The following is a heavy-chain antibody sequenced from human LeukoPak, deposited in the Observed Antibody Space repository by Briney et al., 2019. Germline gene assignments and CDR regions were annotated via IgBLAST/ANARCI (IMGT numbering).Heavy chain of an antibody. Sequence: GGSLRLSCAASGITFNSYTMNWVRQAPGKGLEWVSSISSSSSYIYYAASVKGRFTISRDNAKNSLYLQMNRLRAEDTAVYYCAKDESPLKSRTVTYDSWGQGALVTVSS. J-gene: IGHJ5*01. D-gene: IGHD4-17*01. CDR2: ISSSSSYI. CDR1: GITFNSYT. CDR3: AKDESPLKSRTVTYDS. V-gene: IGHV3-21*01.